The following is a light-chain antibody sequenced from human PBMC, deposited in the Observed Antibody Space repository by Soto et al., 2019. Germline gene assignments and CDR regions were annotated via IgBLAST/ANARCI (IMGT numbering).Light chain of an antibody. CDR2: AAS. V-gene: IGKV1-8*01. J-gene: IGKJ1*01. CDR1: QGISSY. Sequence: AIRMTQSPSSLSASTGDRVTITCRASQGISSYLAWYQQKPRKAPKLLIYAASTLQSGVPSRFSGSGSGTDLPRTFICLRSEDFATYYRLQYYSYPSFGQGTKVEIK. CDR3: LQYYSYPS.